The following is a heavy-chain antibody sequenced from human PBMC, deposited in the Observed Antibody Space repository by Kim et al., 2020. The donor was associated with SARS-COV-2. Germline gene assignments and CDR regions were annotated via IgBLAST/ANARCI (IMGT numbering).Heavy chain of an antibody. J-gene: IGHJ4*02. CDR3: ARVHRSSSTVDY. CDR2: IYFIGST. CDR1: GASVNSGSFY. Sequence: SETLSLTCTVSGASVNSGSFYWTWIRQPPGKGLEWIGYIYFIGSTSHNPSLKSRVTMSVDTSKNQFSLKVNSVTAADPAMYFCARVHRSSSTVDYWGQGTLVTVSS. V-gene: IGHV4-61*01. D-gene: IGHD6-6*01.